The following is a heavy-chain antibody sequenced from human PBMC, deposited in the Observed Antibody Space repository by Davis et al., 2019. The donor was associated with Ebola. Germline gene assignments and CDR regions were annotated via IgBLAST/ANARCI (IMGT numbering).Heavy chain of an antibody. CDR2: IYSGGST. D-gene: IGHD3-3*01. V-gene: IGHV3-53*01. CDR1: GFTFSNYA. J-gene: IGHJ4*02. CDR3: ASYDFWSGYQFDY. Sequence: GSLRLPCAASGFTFSNYAVHWVRQAPGKGLEWVSVIYSGGSTYYADSVKGRFTISRDNSKNTLYLQMNSLRAEDTAVYYCASYDFWSGYQFDYWGQGTLVTVSS.